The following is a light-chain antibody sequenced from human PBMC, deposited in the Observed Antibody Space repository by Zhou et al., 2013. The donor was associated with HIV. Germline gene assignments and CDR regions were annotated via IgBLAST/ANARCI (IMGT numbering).Light chain of an antibody. CDR3: QQYYSYPPT. V-gene: IGKV1-6*01. Sequence: AIQMTQSPSSLSASVGDRITITCRANQGIGEDLAWYQQKPGNAPKLLIYGASTLHSGVPSRFSGSGSGTDFTLTISCLQSEDFATYYCQQYYSYPPTFGQGTKVEIK. CDR1: QGIGED. CDR2: GAS. J-gene: IGKJ1*01.